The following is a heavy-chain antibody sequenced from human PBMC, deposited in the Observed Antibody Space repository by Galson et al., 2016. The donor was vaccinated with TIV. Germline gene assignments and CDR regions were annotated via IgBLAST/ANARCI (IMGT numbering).Heavy chain of an antibody. V-gene: IGHV4-61*02. J-gene: IGHJ3*02. Sequence: TLSLTCSVSGDSISSSIYFWSWIRQPAGKGLEWIGRIYSSGTTNYNPSPKSRVAISVDTSRNQFSLKLGSVTAANTAVYYGARACSSGWDNGDDAFDKWGQGTMVTVSS. CDR3: ARACSSGWDNGDDAFDK. D-gene: IGHD6-19*01. CDR1: GDSISSSIYF. CDR2: IYSSGTT.